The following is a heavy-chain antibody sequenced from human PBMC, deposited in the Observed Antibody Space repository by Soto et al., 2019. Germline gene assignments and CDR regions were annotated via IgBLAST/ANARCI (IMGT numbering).Heavy chain of an antibody. J-gene: IGHJ6*02. D-gene: IGHD2-2*01. Sequence: QVQLQESGPGLVKPSQTLSLTCSVSGGSISSGGYYWSWIRQHPVKGLEWIGYIYYSGRTFYNPSLNTRVSIAVDTSKNQFSLKLSSVTAADAGVYYCSRLGEDCSSTSCYLGYYYAMDVWGQGTTVTVSS. CDR1: GGSISSGGYY. CDR3: SRLGEDCSSTSCYLGYYYAMDV. V-gene: IGHV4-31*03. CDR2: IYYSGRT.